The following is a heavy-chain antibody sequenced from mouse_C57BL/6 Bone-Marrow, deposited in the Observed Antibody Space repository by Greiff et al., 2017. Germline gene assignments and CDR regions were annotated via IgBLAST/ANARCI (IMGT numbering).Heavy chain of an antibody. CDR1: GYTFTSYW. D-gene: IGHD1-1*01. CDR3: ARGYYGRHYFDD. V-gene: IGHV1-53*01. CDR2: INPSNGGT. J-gene: IGHJ2*01. Sequence: QVQLQQSGTELVKPGASVKLSCKASGYTFTSYWMHWVKQRPGQGLEWIGNINPSNGGTNYNEKFKSKATLTVDKSSSTAYRQLSSLTSEDSAVYYCARGYYGRHYFDDWGQGTTLTVSS.